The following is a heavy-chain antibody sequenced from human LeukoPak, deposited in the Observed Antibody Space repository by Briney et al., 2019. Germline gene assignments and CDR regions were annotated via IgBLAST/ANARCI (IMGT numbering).Heavy chain of an antibody. CDR3: ARTYCAEDCSIRYFDY. V-gene: IGHV1-46*01. CDR1: GYILSSYN. CDR2: INPSGGDT. Sequence: GASVTVSFKASGYILSSYNMHWVRQAPGQGLEWLGIINPSGGDTKYAQKFQGRVTLTRDKSTSTVYMELSSLTSDDTAVYYCARTYCAEDCSIRYFDYWGQGTLVTVSS. D-gene: IGHD2-21*02. J-gene: IGHJ4*02.